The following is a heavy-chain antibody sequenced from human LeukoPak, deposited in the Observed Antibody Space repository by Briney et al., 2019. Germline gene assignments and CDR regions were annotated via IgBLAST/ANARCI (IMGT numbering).Heavy chain of an antibody. D-gene: IGHD2-15*01. CDR3: ARLLRYCYGMDV. CDR1: GYSFSSYD. Sequence: ASVKVSCKASGYSFSSYDISWVRQATGQGLEWMGWMNPKSGNTGYAQKFQGRVTMTRNNSIDTAYMELSGLRSEDTAVYFCARLLRYCYGMDVWGQGAAVTVSS. V-gene: IGHV1-8*01. J-gene: IGHJ6*02. CDR2: MNPKSGNT.